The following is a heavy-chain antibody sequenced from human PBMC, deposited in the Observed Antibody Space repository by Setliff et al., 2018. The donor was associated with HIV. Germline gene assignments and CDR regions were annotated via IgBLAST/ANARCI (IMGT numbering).Heavy chain of an antibody. CDR3: AKNTPSIINYPYYYYMDV. J-gene: IGHJ6*03. Sequence: PGGSLRLSCAASGFTFSNSWMTWVRQAPGKGLEWVANIKKDGSDKFYVDSVKGRFAISRDNSKNTLYLQMNNLRAEDTAVYYCAKNTPSIINYPYYYYMDVWGKGTTVTVSS. CDR2: IKKDGSDK. CDR1: GFTFSNSW. D-gene: IGHD1-7*01. V-gene: IGHV3-7*03.